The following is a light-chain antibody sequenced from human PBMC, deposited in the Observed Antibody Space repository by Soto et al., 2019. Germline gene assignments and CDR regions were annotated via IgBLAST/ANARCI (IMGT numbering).Light chain of an antibody. V-gene: IGLV2-14*01. CDR3: SSYTNINTRACV. CDR2: EVT. CDR1: ISDFVLYNR. Sequence: QSVLTQPASVSGSPGQSITISCSGTISDFVLYNRVSWYQQHPGKAPKLIIYEVTDRPSGVSNRFSGSKSGNTASLTISGLQAEDEAKYYCSSYTNINTRACVFGTGTKVTVL. J-gene: IGLJ1*01.